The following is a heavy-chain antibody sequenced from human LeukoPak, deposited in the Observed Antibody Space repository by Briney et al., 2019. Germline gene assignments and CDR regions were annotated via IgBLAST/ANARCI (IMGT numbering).Heavy chain of an antibody. Sequence: GSLRLSCAASGFTFSDYYMSWIRQAPGKGLEWVSSISSSSSYIYYADSVKGRFTISRDNSKTTLYLQMNSLRAEDTAVYWCVKTMTGYFSDGFDIWGQGTMVTVSS. D-gene: IGHD3-9*01. CDR3: VKTMTGYFSDGFDI. J-gene: IGHJ3*02. V-gene: IGHV3-11*03. CDR1: GFTFSDYY. CDR2: ISSSSSYI.